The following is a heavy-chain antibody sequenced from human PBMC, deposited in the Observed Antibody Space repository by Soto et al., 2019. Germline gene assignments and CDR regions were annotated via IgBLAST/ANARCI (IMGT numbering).Heavy chain of an antibody. J-gene: IGHJ4*02. CDR3: ARRCGVYFDY. CDR1: GGSISRYY. V-gene: IGHV4-59*08. CDR2: IYYSGST. D-gene: IGHD2-8*01. Sequence: QVQLQESGPGLVKPSETLSLTCTVSGGSISRYYWSWIRQPPGKGLEWIGYIYYSGSTNYNPSLKRRVATSVSTSKNQFSLMLRSVPAADAAVDYCARRCGVYFDYWGQGTLVTVSS.